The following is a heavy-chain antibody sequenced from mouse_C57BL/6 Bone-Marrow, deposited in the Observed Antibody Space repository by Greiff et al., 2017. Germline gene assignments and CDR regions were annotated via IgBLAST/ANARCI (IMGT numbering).Heavy chain of an antibody. CDR1: GFTFSSYG. D-gene: IGHD4-1*02. V-gene: IGHV5-6*01. CDR2: ISSGGSYT. J-gene: IGHJ2*01. Sequence: EVKLQESGGDLVKPGGSLKLSCAASGFTFSSYGMSWVRQTPDKRLEWVATISSGGSYTYYPDSVKGRFTISRDNAKNTLYLQMSSLKSEDTAMXYCASTGTGVSFDYWGQGTTLTVSS. CDR3: ASTGTGVSFDY.